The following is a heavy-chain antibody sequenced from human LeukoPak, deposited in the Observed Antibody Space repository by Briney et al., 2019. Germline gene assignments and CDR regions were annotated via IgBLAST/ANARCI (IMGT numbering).Heavy chain of an antibody. D-gene: IGHD2-21*02. Sequence: EASVKVSCKASGYTFTSYYMHWVRQAPGQGLEWMGIINPSGGSTSYAQKFQGRVTMTRDTSTSTVYMELSSLRSEDTAVYYCARDRRACWGGGDCYPVYYFDYWGQGTLVTVSS. CDR3: ARDRRACWGGGDCYPVYYFDY. CDR1: GYTFTSYY. J-gene: IGHJ4*02. CDR2: INPSGGST. V-gene: IGHV1-46*01.